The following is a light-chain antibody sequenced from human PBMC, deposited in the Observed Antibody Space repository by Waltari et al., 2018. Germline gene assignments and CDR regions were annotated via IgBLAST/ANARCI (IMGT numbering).Light chain of an antibody. J-gene: IGKJ1*01. CDR1: QSVSSN. CDR2: GAS. Sequence: EIVMTQSPATLSVSTGERATLSCRASQSVSSNLAWYQQKPGQAPRLLIYGASTRATGIPARFSGSGSGTEFTLTISSMQSEDFAVYYCQQYNNWTFGQGTKVEIK. V-gene: IGKV3-15*01. CDR3: QQYNNWT.